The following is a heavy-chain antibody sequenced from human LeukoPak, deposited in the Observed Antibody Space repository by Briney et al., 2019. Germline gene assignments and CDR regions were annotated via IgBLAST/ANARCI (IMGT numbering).Heavy chain of an antibody. Sequence: GGSLRLSCAASGFTFSSYAMHWVRQAPGKGLEWVAVISYDGINKYYADSVKGRFTISRDNSKNTLFPQMNSLRVEDTAVYYRAKGYCSSTSCLKTDWGQGTLVTVSS. J-gene: IGHJ4*02. V-gene: IGHV3-30*18. CDR3: AKGYCSSTSCLKTD. D-gene: IGHD2-2*01. CDR1: GFTFSSYA. CDR2: ISYDGINK.